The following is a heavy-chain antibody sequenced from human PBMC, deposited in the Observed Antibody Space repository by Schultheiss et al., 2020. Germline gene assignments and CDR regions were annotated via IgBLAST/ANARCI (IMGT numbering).Heavy chain of an antibody. D-gene: IGHD1-26*01. CDR1: GGSFSGYY. CDR2: INHSGST. J-gene: IGHJ4*02. Sequence: GSLRLSCAVYGGSFSGYYWSWIRQPPGKGLEWIGEINHSGSTNYNPSLKSRVTISVDTSKNQFSLKLSSVTAADTAVYYCARGGIYSGVAVGAPLGYWGQGTLVTVSS. CDR3: ARGGIYSGVAVGAPLGY. V-gene: IGHV4-34*01.